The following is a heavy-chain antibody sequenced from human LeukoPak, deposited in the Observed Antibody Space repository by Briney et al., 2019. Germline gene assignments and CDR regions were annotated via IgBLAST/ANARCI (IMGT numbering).Heavy chain of an antibody. Sequence: ASVKVSCKTSGYSFNTDYLNWVRQAPGQGLEWMGWINPNSGRTDYAPKFQGRVTLTTDTSITTAYMELSSLISGDTALYYCARDSSDVLTGYYHFWGQGTLVTVSS. CDR2: INPNSGRT. J-gene: IGHJ4*02. V-gene: IGHV1-2*02. CDR1: GYSFNTDY. D-gene: IGHD3-9*01. CDR3: ARDSSDVLTGYYHF.